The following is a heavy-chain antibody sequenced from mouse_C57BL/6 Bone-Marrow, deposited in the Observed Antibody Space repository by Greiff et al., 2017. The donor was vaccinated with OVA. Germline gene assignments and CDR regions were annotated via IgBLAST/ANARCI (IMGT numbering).Heavy chain of an antibody. V-gene: IGHV5-16*01. CDR1: GFTFSDYY. CDR2: INYDGSST. CDR3: ARYGNTPYAMDY. D-gene: IGHD2-10*02. Sequence: EVQRVESEGGLVQPGSSMKLSCTASGFTFSDYYMAWVRQVPEKGLEWVANINYDGSSTYYLDSLKSRFIISRDNAKNILYLQMSSLKSEDTATYYCARYGNTPYAMDYWGQGTSVTVSS. J-gene: IGHJ4*01.